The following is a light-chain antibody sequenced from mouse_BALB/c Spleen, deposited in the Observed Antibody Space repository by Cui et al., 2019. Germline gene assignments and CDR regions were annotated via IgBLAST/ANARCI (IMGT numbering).Light chain of an antibody. J-gene: IGKJ4*01. CDR2: STS. CDR1: LGIRRN. CDR3: LPRNAYPFT. Sequence: DIQMIQPPSSMFASLGDRVSLSCLASLGIRRNLAWYKQKPGGTIKPLIYSTSLLNSGVPSRFSGSGSGSDYFLTISSLESEDFADYYCLPRNAYPFTFGSGTKLEIK. V-gene: IGKV9-123*01.